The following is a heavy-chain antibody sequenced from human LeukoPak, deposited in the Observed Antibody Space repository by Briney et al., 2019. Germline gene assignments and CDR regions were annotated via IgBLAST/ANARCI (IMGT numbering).Heavy chain of an antibody. CDR3: ARVAARHDGMDV. J-gene: IGHJ6*02. CDR2: ISSSSSYI. CDR1: GFTFSSYS. D-gene: IGHD6-6*01. Sequence: GGSLRLSCAASGFTFSSYSMNWVRQAPGKGLEWVSSISSSSSYIYYADSVRGRFTISRDNAKNSLYLQMNSLRAEDTAVYYCARVAARHDGMDVWGQGTTVTVSS. V-gene: IGHV3-21*01.